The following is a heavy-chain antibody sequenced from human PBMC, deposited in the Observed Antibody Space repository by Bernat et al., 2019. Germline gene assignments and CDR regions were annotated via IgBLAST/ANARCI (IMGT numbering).Heavy chain of an antibody. Sequence: EVQLVETGGGLIQPGGSLRLSCAASGFTVSSNYMSWVRQAPGKGLEWVSVIYSGGSTYYGDSVKGRLTIYRDNSKNTLYLQMNSLRDEDTDVYYCARDTTDYDILTASMENSAYGMDVWGKGTTVTVSS. V-gene: IGHV3-53*02. CDR3: ARDTTDYDILTASMENSAYGMDV. CDR1: GFTVSSNY. J-gene: IGHJ6*04. D-gene: IGHD3-9*01. CDR2: IYSGGST.